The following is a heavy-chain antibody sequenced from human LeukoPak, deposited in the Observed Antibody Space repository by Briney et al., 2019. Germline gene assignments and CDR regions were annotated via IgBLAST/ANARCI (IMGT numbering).Heavy chain of an antibody. J-gene: IGHJ4*02. CDR3: ARGPRITIFGVVTSVFDY. D-gene: IGHD3-3*01. CDR2: INHSGST. Sequence: PSETLSLNCAVYGGSFSGYYWSWIRQPPGKGLEWIGEINHSGSTNYNPSLKSRVTISVDTSKNQFSLKLSSVTAADTAVYYCARGPRITIFGVVTSVFDYWGQGTLVTVSS. CDR1: GGSFSGYY. V-gene: IGHV4-34*01.